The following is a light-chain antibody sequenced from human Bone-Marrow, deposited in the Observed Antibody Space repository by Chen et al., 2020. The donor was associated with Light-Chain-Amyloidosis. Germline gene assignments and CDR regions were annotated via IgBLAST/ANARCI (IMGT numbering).Light chain of an antibody. V-gene: IGLV2-14*01. J-gene: IGLJ2*01. CDR3: SSYTSSSTGV. Sequence: QSALTKPAPVSGPPGQSITIPCTGTSSDVGGYNYVSWYQQHPGKDPKLMIYDVSNRTSGVSNSFSGSKSGKAASLTISGLQAKDEADDYCSSYTSSSTGVFGGGTKLTVL. CDR2: DVS. CDR1: SSDVGGYNY.